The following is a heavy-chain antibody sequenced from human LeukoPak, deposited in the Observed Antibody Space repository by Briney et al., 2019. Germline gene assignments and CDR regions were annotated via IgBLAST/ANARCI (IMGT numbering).Heavy chain of an antibody. V-gene: IGHV3-7*01. CDR3: ARDAGYCSGGSCYYFDY. CDR1: GFTFSSYW. J-gene: IGHJ4*02. Sequence: GGSLRLSCAASGFTFSSYWMSWVRQAPGKGLEWVANIKQDGSEKYYVDSVKGRFTISRDNSKNTLYLQMGSLRAEDMAVYYCARDAGYCSGGSCYYFDYWGQGTLVTVSS. CDR2: IKQDGSEK. D-gene: IGHD2-15*01.